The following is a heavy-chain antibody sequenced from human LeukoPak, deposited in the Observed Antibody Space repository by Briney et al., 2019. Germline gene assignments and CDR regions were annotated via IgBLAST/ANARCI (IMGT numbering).Heavy chain of an antibody. Sequence: GRSLRLSCAASGFTFSSYGVHWVRQAPGKGLEWVAVIWYDGSNTYYADSLKGRFTISRDNSKNILYLQMNSLRAEDTAVYYCARDPSGYSRYGISDYWGQGTLVTVSS. J-gene: IGHJ4*02. D-gene: IGHD5-12*01. CDR2: IWYDGSNT. CDR3: ARDPSGYSRYGISDY. V-gene: IGHV3-33*01. CDR1: GFTFSSYG.